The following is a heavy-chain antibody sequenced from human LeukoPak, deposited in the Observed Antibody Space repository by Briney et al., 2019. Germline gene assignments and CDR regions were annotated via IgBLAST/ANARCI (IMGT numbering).Heavy chain of an antibody. CDR3: ARVPSPGRTGYFDY. J-gene: IGHJ4*02. CDR2: VNTDGTTT. Sequence: GGSLRLSCEASGFTFSSYWMHWVRQAPGEGLVWVSRVNTDGTTTTYADSVKGRFTISRDNSKNTLYLQMNSLRAEDTAVYYCARVPSPGRTGYFDYWGQGTLVTVSS. CDR1: GFTFSSYW. V-gene: IGHV3-74*01. D-gene: IGHD1-14*01.